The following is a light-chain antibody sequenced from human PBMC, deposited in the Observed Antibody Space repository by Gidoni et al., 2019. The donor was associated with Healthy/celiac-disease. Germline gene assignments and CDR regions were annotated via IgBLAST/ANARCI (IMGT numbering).Light chain of an antibody. J-gene: IGKJ1*01. V-gene: IGKV4-1*01. CDR3: QQYYSTPWT. CDR1: QSVLYSSNNKNY. CDR2: WAS. Sequence: IVRTQSPDSLAASLGERATINCKASQSVLYSSNNKNYLAWYQQKPGQPPKLLIYWASTRESGVPDRFSGSGSGTDFTLTISSLQAEDVAVYYCQQYYSTPWTFGQXTKVEIK.